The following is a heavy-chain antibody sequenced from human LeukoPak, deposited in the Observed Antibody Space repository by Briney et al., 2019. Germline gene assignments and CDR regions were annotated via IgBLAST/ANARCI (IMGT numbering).Heavy chain of an antibody. CDR3: ARVRGDCSSTNCYGSYYFDY. CDR2: IYSGGRT. D-gene: IGHD2-2*01. J-gene: IGHJ4*02. Sequence: GGSLRLSCAASGFTVSSNYMSWVRQAPGKGLEWVSVIYSGGRTYYADSVKCRFTISRDNSENTLYLQMNSLRTEDTAVYYCARVRGDCSSTNCYGSYYFDYWGQGTLVTVSS. V-gene: IGHV3-66*02. CDR1: GFTVSSNY.